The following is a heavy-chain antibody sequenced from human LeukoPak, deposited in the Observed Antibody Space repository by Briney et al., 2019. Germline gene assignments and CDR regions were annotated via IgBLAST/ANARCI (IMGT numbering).Heavy chain of an antibody. CDR2: IIPILGIA. Sequence: SVKVSCKASGGTFSSYAISWVRQAPGQGLEWMGRIIPILGIANYAQKFQGRVTITAYKSTSTAYMELSSLRSEDTAVYYCARVHLSLTDEYFQHWGQGTLVTVSS. CDR3: ARVHLSLTDEYFQH. J-gene: IGHJ1*01. CDR1: GGTFSSYA. D-gene: IGHD1-14*01. V-gene: IGHV1-69*04.